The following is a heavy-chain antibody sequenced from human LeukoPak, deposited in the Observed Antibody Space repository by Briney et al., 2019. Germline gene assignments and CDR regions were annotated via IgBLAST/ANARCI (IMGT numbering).Heavy chain of an antibody. CDR3: ARDDPLDKISSGWGP. J-gene: IGHJ5*02. V-gene: IGHV1-46*01. CDR2: INPSGGST. D-gene: IGHD6-19*01. Sequence: ASVKVSCKASGYTFTSYAMNWVRQAPGQGPEWMGVINPSGGSTRYAQKFQDRVTMTRDTSTSTVYMELSSLRSEDTAVYYCARDDPLDKISSGWGPWGQGTLVTVSS. CDR1: GYTFTSYA.